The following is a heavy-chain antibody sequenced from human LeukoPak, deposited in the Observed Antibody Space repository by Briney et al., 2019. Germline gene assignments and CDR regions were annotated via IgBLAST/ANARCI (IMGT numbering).Heavy chain of an antibody. CDR3: ARDQPRLSFYYYGMDV. V-gene: IGHV3-11*04. Sequence: PGGSLRLSCAASGFTFSDYYMSWIRQAPGKGLEWVSYISSRGSTIYYADSVKGRFTISRDNAKNSLYLQMNSLRAEDTAVYYCARDQPRLSFYYYGMDVWGQGTTVTVSS. D-gene: IGHD4/OR15-4a*01. J-gene: IGHJ6*02. CDR1: GFTFSDYY. CDR2: ISSRGSTI.